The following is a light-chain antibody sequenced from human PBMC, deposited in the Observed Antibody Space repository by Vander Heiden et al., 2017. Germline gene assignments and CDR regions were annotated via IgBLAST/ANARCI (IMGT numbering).Light chain of an antibody. CDR1: SSDVGVYNY. J-gene: IGLJ2*01. CDR2: DVS. Sequence: VSGSPGQSITISCTGSSSDVGVYNYVAWYQQHPGEAPKLMIYDVSYRPSGISNRFSSSKSGNTASLTISGLQAEDEADYYCSSYTGSNTVFGGGTKLTVL. V-gene: IGLV2-14*03. CDR3: SSYTGSNTV.